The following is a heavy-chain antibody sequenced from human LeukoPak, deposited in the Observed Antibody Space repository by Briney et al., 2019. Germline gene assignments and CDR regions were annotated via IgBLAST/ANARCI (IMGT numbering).Heavy chain of an antibody. CDR1: GFTFSSYG. V-gene: IGHV3-30*18. CDR2: ISYDGSNK. J-gene: IGHJ4*02. Sequence: HPGGSLRLSCAASGFTFSSYGMHWVRQAPGKGLEWVAVISYDGSNKYYADSVKGRFTISRDNSKNTLYLQMNSLRAEDTAVYYCANLPVHSGSYPLDYWGQGTLVTVSS. CDR3: ANLPVHSGSYPLDY. D-gene: IGHD1-26*01.